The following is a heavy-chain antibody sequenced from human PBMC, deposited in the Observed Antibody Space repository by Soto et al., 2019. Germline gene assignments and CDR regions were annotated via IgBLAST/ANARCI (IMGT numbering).Heavy chain of an antibody. CDR3: ARVFGFGGMDV. V-gene: IGHV4-31*03. J-gene: IGHJ6*02. Sequence: QVQLQESGPGLVKPSQTLSLTCTVSGGSISSGGYYWSWIRQHPGKGLEWIGYIYHYGSTYYNPSLKSRVTISVDTSKNQFSLRLSSVTAADTAVYYCARVFGFGGMDVWGQGTTVTVSS. CDR2: IYHYGST. D-gene: IGHD3-10*01. CDR1: GGSISSGGYY.